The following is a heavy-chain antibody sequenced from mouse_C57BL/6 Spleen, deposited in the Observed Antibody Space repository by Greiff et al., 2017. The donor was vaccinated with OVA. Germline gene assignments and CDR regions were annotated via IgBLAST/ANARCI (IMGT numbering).Heavy chain of an antibody. D-gene: IGHD2-3*01. Sequence: QVQLQQPVTELVKPGASVKLSCKASGYTFTSYWMHWVKQRPGQGLEWIGNINPSNGGTNYNEKFKSKATLTVDKSSSTAYMQLSSLTSEDSAVYYCAKERGYEYHFDYWGQGTTLTVSS. CDR1: GYTFTSYW. V-gene: IGHV1-53*01. CDR3: AKERGYEYHFDY. J-gene: IGHJ2*01. CDR2: INPSNGGT.